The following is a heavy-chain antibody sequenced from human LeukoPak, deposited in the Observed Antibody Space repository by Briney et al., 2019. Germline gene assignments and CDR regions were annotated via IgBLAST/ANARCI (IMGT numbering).Heavy chain of an antibody. J-gene: IGHJ5*02. V-gene: IGHV4-61*02. CDR1: GGSISSGSYY. D-gene: IGHD3-22*01. CDR3: ARSEYYDSSRFDP. CDR2: IYTSGST. Sequence: SETLSLTCTVSGGSISSGSYYWSWIRQPAGKGLEWIGRIYTSGSTNYNPSLKSRVTISVDTSKNQFSLKLSSVTAADTAVYYCARSEYYDSSRFDPWGQGTLVTVSS.